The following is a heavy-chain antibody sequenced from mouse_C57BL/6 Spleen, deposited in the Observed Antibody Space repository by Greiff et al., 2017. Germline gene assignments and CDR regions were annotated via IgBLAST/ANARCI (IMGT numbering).Heavy chain of an antibody. Sequence: QFQLQQPGAELVKPGASVKLSCKASGYTFTSYWMPWVKQRPGQGLEWIGEIDPSDSYTNYNQKFKGKATLTVDTSSSPAYMQRSSLTSEDSAVYYCARRGGLRLQTWFAYRRQGSLVTVSA. CDR1: GYTFTSYW. CDR2: IDPSDSYT. V-gene: IGHV1-50*01. D-gene: IGHD3-2*02. CDR3: ARRGGLRLQTWFAY. J-gene: IGHJ3*01.